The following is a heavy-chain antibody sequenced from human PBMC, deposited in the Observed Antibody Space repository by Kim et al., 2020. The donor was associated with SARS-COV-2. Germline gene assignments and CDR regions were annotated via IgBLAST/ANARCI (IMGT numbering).Heavy chain of an antibody. CDR3: TTDPIISGVDLTTTEDYYYYYGMDV. CDR2: IKSKTDGGTT. V-gene: IGHV3-15*01. CDR1: GFTFSNAW. J-gene: IGHJ6*02. D-gene: IGHD4-4*01. Sequence: GGSLRLSCAASGFTFSNAWMSWVRQAPGKGLEWVGRIKSKTDGGTTDYAAPVKGRFTISRDDSKNTLYLQMNSLKTEDTAVYYCTTDPIISGVDLTTTEDYYYYYGMDVGGQGTTVTVSS.